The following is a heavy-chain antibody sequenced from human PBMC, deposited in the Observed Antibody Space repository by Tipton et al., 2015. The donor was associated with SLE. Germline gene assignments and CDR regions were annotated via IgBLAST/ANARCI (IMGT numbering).Heavy chain of an antibody. D-gene: IGHD1-26*01. CDR3: ARRNSGSYYLSWFDP. V-gene: IGHV3-74*01. J-gene: IGHJ5*02. Sequence: SLRLSCAASGFTFSSYWMHWVRQAPGKGLVWVSRINSDGSSTSYADSVKGRFTISRDNAKNTLYLQMNSLRAEDTAVYYCARRNSGSYYLSWFDPWGQGTLVTVSS. CDR2: INSDGSST. CDR1: GFTFSSYW.